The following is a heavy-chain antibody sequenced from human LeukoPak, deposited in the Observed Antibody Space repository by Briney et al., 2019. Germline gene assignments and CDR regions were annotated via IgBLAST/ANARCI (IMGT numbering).Heavy chain of an antibody. J-gene: IGHJ4*02. V-gene: IGHV3-30*04. Sequence: GGSLRLSCAASGFTFSSYAMHWVRQAPGKGLEWVAVISYDGSNKYYADSVKGRFTISRDNSENTLYLQMNSLRAEDTAVYYCAKVLSYDILTGYDYWGQGTLVTVSS. CDR1: GFTFSSYA. D-gene: IGHD3-9*01. CDR2: ISYDGSNK. CDR3: AKVLSYDILTGYDY.